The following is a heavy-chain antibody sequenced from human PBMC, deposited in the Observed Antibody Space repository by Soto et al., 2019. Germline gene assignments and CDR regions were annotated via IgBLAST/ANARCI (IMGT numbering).Heavy chain of an antibody. CDR2: IIDSGGYT. CDR1: GFTFSSST. Sequence: PGGSLRLSCAASGFTFSSSTMNWVRQAPGKGLEWVSAIIDSGGYTYYADSVKGRFTISRDNSKNTLYLQMNSLRAEDTALYYCAKETYYYYGMDVWGQGXTVTVYS. J-gene: IGHJ6*02. V-gene: IGHV3-23*01. CDR3: AKETYYYYGMDV.